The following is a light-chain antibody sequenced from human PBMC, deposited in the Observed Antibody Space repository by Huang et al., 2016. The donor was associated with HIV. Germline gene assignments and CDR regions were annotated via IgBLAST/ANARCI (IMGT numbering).Light chain of an antibody. Sequence: EIVMTQSPATLSVSPGESVTLSCRASQSVSSSLAWYQQKPGQAPRLLIYGASTRATGIPARFSGGGSRTEFTLTISSLQSEDSAVYFCQQYNNWPPWTFGQGTKVEI. CDR1: QSVSSS. CDR3: QQYNNWPPWT. V-gene: IGKV3-15*01. CDR2: GAS. J-gene: IGKJ1*01.